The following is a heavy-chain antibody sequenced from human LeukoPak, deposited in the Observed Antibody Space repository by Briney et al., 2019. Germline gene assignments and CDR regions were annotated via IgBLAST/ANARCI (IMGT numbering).Heavy chain of an antibody. J-gene: IGHJ4*02. CDR2: ISSSASTR. Sequence: GGSLRLSCAASGFTFSDYYMSWIRQAPGKGLEWVSYISSSASTRYYADSVKGRFTISRDNAKNSLYLQMNSLRAEDTAVYYCAKDRIMAGRVGTFDYWGQGTLVTVSS. D-gene: IGHD6-19*01. V-gene: IGHV3-11*04. CDR3: AKDRIMAGRVGTFDY. CDR1: GFTFSDYY.